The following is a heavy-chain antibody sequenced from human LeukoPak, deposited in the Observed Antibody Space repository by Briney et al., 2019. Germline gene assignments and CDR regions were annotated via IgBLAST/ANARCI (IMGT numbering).Heavy chain of an antibody. CDR3: AKSRSGSANWALRIFDN. J-gene: IGHJ4*02. CDR2: LKQDGSEK. CDR1: GFTFDDYS. V-gene: IGHV3-7*03. Sequence: GGSLRLSCAASGFTFDDYSMHWVRQVPGKGLEWVANLKQDGSEKYYVDSVKGRFTISRDNSNNSLFVQMNSLRVEDTAVYSCAKSRSGSANWALRIFDNWGQGTLVTVSS. D-gene: IGHD1-1*01.